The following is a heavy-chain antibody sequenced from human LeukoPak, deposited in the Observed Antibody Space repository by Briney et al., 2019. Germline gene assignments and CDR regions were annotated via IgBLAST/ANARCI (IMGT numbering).Heavy chain of an antibody. CDR1: GFTFSDYY. V-gene: IGHV3-72*01. D-gene: IGHD1-26*01. Sequence: GGSLRLSCAASGFTFSDYYIDWVRQAPGKGLEWVGRSRNKANGYTTECGASVKGRFSISRDDSKASVELHMNSLKTEDTAVYYCARSPASGVNVFDVWGQGTMVTVSS. CDR3: ARSPASGVNVFDV. J-gene: IGHJ3*01. CDR2: SRNKANGYTT.